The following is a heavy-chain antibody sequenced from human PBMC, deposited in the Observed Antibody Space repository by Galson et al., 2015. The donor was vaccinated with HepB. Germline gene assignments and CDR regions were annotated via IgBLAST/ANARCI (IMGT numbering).Heavy chain of an antibody. Sequence: QSGAEVKKPGESLRISCKASGYTFTSYAIHWVRQAPGQRLEWMGWINAGNGNTKYSQKFQGRVTITRDTSASTAYMELSSLRSEDTTVYYCARGPEAGYSGYRAFDIWGQGTIVAVSS. J-gene: IGHJ3*02. V-gene: IGHV1-3*01. CDR1: GYTFTSYA. CDR2: INAGNGNT. D-gene: IGHD5-12*01. CDR3: ARGPEAGYSGYRAFDI.